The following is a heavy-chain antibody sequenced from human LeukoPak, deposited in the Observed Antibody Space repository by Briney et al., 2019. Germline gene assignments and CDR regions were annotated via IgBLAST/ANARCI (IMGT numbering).Heavy chain of an antibody. CDR1: GGAFSSYA. J-gene: IGHJ6*03. D-gene: IGHD2-2*02. V-gene: IGHV1-69*13. Sequence: SVKVSCKASGGAFSSYAISWVRQAPGQGLEWMGGIIPIFGTANYAQKFQGRVTITADESTSTAYMELSSLRSEDTAVYYCARARRGYCSSTSCYTHYYYYMDVWGKGTTVTVSS. CDR2: IIPIFGTA. CDR3: ARARRGYCSSTSCYTHYYYYMDV.